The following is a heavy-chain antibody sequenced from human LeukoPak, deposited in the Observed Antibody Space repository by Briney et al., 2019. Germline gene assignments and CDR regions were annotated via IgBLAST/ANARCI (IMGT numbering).Heavy chain of an antibody. V-gene: IGHV1-69*05. J-gene: IGHJ4*02. CDR2: IIPIFGTA. D-gene: IGHD3-22*01. Sequence: SVKVSCKASGGTFSSYAISWVRQAPGQGLEWMGGIIPIFGTANYAQKFQGRVTTTRDTSISTAYMELSRLRSDDTAVYYCAREPYYYDSSGPLDYWGQGTLVTVSS. CDR1: GGTFSSYA. CDR3: AREPYYYDSSGPLDY.